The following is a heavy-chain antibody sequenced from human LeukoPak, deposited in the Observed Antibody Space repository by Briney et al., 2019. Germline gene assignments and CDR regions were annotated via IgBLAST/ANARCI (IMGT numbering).Heavy chain of an antibody. Sequence: PVRSLRLTCAASGCSFNNYGSHRVRQAPGKGLEWVAVISYDGDNKYYADSLKGRFTISRDNSKNTLFLQMHNLRAEDTAVYHCAKISSAWEIFYYDMDVWGQGTTVTVSS. CDR3: AKISSAWEIFYYDMDV. J-gene: IGHJ6*02. CDR1: GCSFNNYG. V-gene: IGHV3-30*18. D-gene: IGHD6-19*01. CDR2: ISYDGDNK.